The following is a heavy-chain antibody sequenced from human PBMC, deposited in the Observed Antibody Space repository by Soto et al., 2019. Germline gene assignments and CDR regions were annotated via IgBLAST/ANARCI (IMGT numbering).Heavy chain of an antibody. CDR2: IYYSGTT. CDR3: ARSPDYGDYYYFDY. Sequence: QVQLQESGPGLVKPSETLSLTCTVSGGSISSYYWSWIRQPPGKGLEWIGYIYYSGTTYYKPSLKSRLTISVDTSKNQFSLKLSSVTAADTAVYYCARSPDYGDYYYFDYWGQGTLVTVSS. CDR1: GGSISSYY. D-gene: IGHD4-17*01. J-gene: IGHJ4*02. V-gene: IGHV4-59*12.